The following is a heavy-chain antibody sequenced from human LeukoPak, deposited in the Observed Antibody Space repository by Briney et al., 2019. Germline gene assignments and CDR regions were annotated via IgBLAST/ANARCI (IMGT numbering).Heavy chain of an antibody. J-gene: IGHJ4*02. D-gene: IGHD3/OR15-3a*01. V-gene: IGHV1-18*01. CDR3: ARDNLWTVETLDC. Sequence: GASVKFSCKAAGYTFTNYGISWVRQAPGQGLEWMGWISGYNGDTKYAQKLQGRVTMTTDTSTSTAYMELRSLRSDDTAVFYCARDNLWTVETLDCWGQGTLVTVSS. CDR2: ISGYNGDT. CDR1: GYTFTNYG.